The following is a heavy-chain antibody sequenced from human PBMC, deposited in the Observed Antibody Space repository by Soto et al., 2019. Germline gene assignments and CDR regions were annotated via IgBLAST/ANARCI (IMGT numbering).Heavy chain of an antibody. Sequence: SSVKVSCKASGGTFSSYAISWVRQAPGQGLEWMGGIIPIFGTANYAQKFQGRVTITADESTSTAYMELSSLRSEDTAVYYCAREGLVGATTDYYYEGMDVWGQGTTVTVSS. CDR3: AREGLVGATTDYYYEGMDV. D-gene: IGHD1-26*01. J-gene: IGHJ6*02. CDR2: IIPIFGTA. CDR1: GGTFSSYA. V-gene: IGHV1-69*13.